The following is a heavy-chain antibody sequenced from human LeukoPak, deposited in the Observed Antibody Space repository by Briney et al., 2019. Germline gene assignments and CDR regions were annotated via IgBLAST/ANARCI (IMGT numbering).Heavy chain of an antibody. J-gene: IGHJ4*02. CDR1: GGSISDYW. CDR3: ARGYSSSWNYFDY. V-gene: IGHV4-59*01. CDR2: VFDSGGT. D-gene: IGHD6-13*01. Sequence: PSETLSLTCTVSGGSISDYWWSWIRQPPGKGLEWIGYVFDSGGTNYNPSLKSRVTISVDTSKKQFSLKLSSVTAADTAVYYCARGYSSSWNYFDYWGQGTLVTVSS.